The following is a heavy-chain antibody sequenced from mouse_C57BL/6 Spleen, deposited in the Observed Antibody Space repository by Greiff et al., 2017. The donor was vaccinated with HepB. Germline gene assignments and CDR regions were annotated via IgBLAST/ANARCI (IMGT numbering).Heavy chain of an antibody. CDR2: IYPRSGNT. D-gene: IGHD2-1*01. CDR3: ARRGYGNQGYFDV. J-gene: IGHJ1*03. CDR1: GYTFTSYG. V-gene: IGHV1-81*01. Sequence: QVQLKESGAELARPGASVKLSCKASGYTFTSYGISWVKQRTGQGLEWIGEIYPRSGNTYYNEKFKGKATLTADKSSSTAYMELRSLTSEDSAVYFCARRGYGNQGYFDVWGTGTTVTVSS.